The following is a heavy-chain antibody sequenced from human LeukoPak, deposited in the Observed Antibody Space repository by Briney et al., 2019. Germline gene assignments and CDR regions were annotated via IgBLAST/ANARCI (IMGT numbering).Heavy chain of an antibody. D-gene: IGHD6-19*01. J-gene: IGHJ4*02. CDR3: ATGETWAAGIAVAGKIY. CDR2: ISGSGGST. V-gene: IGHV3-23*01. CDR1: GFTFSSYA. Sequence: GGSLRLSCAASGFTFSSYAMSWVRQARGRGLERASAISGSGGSTYYADSVKGRFTISRDNSKNTLYLQMNSLRAEDTAVYYCATGETWAAGIAVAGKIYWGQGTLVTVSS.